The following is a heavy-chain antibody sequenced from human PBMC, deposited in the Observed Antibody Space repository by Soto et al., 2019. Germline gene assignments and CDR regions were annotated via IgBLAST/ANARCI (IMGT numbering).Heavy chain of an antibody. CDR3: AKGINGLIRPYYFDY. V-gene: IGHV1-18*01. CDR1: GYTFASYA. Sequence: ASVKVSCKASGYTFASYAISWMRQAPGQGLEWMGWISAYNGNTNYAQKLQGRVTMTTDTSTSTAYMELRSLRSDDTAVYYCAKGINGLIRPYYFDYWGQGTLVTVSS. D-gene: IGHD3-10*01. CDR2: ISAYNGNT. J-gene: IGHJ4*02.